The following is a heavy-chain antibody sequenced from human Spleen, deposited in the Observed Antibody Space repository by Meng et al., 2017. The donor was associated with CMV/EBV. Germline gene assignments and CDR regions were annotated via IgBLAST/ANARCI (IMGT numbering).Heavy chain of an antibody. CDR1: FTLISYY. CDR2: INPSDGHT. V-gene: IGHV1-46*01. J-gene: IGHJ4*02. CDR3: ARGGAISDGGGYPGGY. D-gene: IGHD3-22*01. Sequence: FTLISYYMHWVRQAPGQGLEWMGAINPSDGHTNYAQKFRGRVTMTRDTSTSIVYMELSGLTSEDTAVYHCARGGAISDGGGYPGGYWGQGTLVTVSS.